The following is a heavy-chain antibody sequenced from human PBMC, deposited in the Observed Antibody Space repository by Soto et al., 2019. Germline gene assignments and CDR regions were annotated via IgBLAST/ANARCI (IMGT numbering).Heavy chain of an antibody. CDR2: ISSNGGST. D-gene: IGHD5-18*01. Sequence: GGSLRLSCSASGFTFSSYAMHWVRQAPGKGLEYVSAISSNGGSTYYADSVKGRFTISRDNSKNTLYLQMSSLRAEDTAVYYCVKDQWIQLWPDTNPVDYWGQGTLVTVSS. CDR1: GFTFSSYA. J-gene: IGHJ4*02. V-gene: IGHV3-64D*08. CDR3: VKDQWIQLWPDTNPVDY.